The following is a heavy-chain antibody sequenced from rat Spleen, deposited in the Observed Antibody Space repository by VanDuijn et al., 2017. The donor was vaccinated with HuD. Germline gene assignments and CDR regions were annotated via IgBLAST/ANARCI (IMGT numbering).Heavy chain of an antibody. Sequence: EVQLVESGGGLVQPGRSLKLSCVASGFTFNNFCMSWIRQAPTKGLEWVATITYDGTTNYYRDSVKGRFTISRHNAKSTLYLQMDSLMSEDTATYYCARQNWPYYFDYWGQGVMVTVSS. D-gene: IGHD5-1*01. J-gene: IGHJ2*01. CDR3: ARQNWPYYFDY. V-gene: IGHV5-29*01. CDR1: GFTFNNFC. CDR2: ITYDGTTN.